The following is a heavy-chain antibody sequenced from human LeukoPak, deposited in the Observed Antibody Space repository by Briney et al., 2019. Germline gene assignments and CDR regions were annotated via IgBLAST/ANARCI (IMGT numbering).Heavy chain of an antibody. J-gene: IGHJ4*02. CDR2: IIPILGIA. Sequence: VASVKVSSKASGGTFSSYAISWVRQAPGQGLEWMGRIIPILGIANYAQKFQGRVTITADKSTSTAYMELSSLRSEDTAVYYCAGAYYGSGETLDYWGQGTLVTVSS. CDR1: GGTFSSYA. D-gene: IGHD3-10*01. CDR3: AGAYYGSGETLDY. V-gene: IGHV1-69*04.